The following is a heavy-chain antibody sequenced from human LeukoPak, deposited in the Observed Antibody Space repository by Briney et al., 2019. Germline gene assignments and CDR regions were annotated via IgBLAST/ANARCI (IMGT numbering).Heavy chain of an antibody. CDR3: ALIATVVTPINGSVDY. J-gene: IGHJ4*02. D-gene: IGHD4-23*01. Sequence: SVKVSCKASGGTFSSYAISWVRQAPGQGLEWMGGIIPIFGTANYAQKFQGKVTITADESTSTAYMELSSLRSEDTAVYYCALIATVVTPINGSVDYWGQGTLVTVSS. CDR1: GGTFSSYA. CDR2: IIPIFGTA. V-gene: IGHV1-69*13.